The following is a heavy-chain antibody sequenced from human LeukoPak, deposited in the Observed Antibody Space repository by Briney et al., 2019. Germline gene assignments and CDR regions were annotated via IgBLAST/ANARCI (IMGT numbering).Heavy chain of an antibody. CDR1: GYIFTGYY. Sequence: ASVKVSCKASGYIFTGYYMHWVRQAPGQGLEWMGWINPNSGGTKYAQKFQGRVTMTRDTSISTAYMELSRLGSDDTALYYCASQQLQWREGYYFDDWGQGTLVTVSS. D-gene: IGHD5-24*01. V-gene: IGHV1-2*02. CDR3: ASQQLQWREGYYFDD. CDR2: INPNSGGT. J-gene: IGHJ4*02.